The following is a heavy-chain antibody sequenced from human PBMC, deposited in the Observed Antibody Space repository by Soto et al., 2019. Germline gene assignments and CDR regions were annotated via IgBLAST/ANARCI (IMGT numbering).Heavy chain of an antibody. V-gene: IGHV3-30*04. Sequence: QVQLVESGGGVVQPGRSLRLSCAASGFIFSTYAMHWVRQAPGKGLEWVTFISYDGRNKYYADSVKARFTISRDNSKNTLYLLMNSLRTEDTAVYYCAREYDSSGYGYDAFDIWGQGTMVTVSS. J-gene: IGHJ3*02. CDR3: AREYDSSGYGYDAFDI. CDR1: GFIFSTYA. D-gene: IGHD3-22*01. CDR2: ISYDGRNK.